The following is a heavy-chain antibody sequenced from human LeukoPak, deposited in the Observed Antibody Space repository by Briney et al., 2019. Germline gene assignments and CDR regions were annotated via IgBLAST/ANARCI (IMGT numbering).Heavy chain of an antibody. J-gene: IGHJ4*02. V-gene: IGHV1-69*04. CDR1: VGTFSSYA. CDR2: IIPILGIA. Sequence: SVKVSCKASVGTFSSYAISWVRQAPGQGLEWMGRIIPILGIANYAQKFQGRVTITADKSTSTAYMELSSLRSEDTAVYYCARVGNQDIVAPNGYFDYWGQGTLVTVSS. CDR3: ARVGNQDIVAPNGYFDY. D-gene: IGHD5-12*01.